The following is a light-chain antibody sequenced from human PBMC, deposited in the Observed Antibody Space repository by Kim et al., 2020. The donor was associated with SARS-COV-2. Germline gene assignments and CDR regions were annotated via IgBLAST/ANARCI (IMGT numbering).Light chain of an antibody. CDR1: SSDVGGFLF. CDR3: SSYTSSSTFV. Sequence: GQSVTISCTGTSSDVGGFLFVSWYQEHPGQAPKLMIYDVSKRPSGVSNRFSGSKSGNTASLTISGLQAEDEADYYCSSYTSSSTFVFGTGTKVTVL. CDR2: DVS. V-gene: IGLV2-14*04. J-gene: IGLJ1*01.